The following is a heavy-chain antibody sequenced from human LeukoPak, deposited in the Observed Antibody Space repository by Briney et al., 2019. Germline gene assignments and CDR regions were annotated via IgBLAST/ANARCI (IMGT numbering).Heavy chain of an antibody. Sequence: SETLSLTCAVYGGSFSGYYWSWIRQPPGKGLEWIGEINHGGSTNYNPSLKSRVTISVDTSKNQFSLKLSSVTAADTAVYYCARRSPSVGYDILTGLYYFDYWGQGTLVTVSS. CDR2: INHGGST. J-gene: IGHJ4*02. V-gene: IGHV4-34*01. CDR1: GGSFSGYY. D-gene: IGHD3-9*01. CDR3: ARRSPSVGYDILTGLYYFDY.